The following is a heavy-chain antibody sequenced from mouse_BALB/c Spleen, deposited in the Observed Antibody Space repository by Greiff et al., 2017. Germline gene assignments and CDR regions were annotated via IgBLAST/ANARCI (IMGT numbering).Heavy chain of an antibody. V-gene: IGHV2-2*02. D-gene: IGHD2-1*01. CDR2: IWSGGST. Sequence: QVHVKQSGPGLVQPSQSLSITCTVSGFSLTSYGVHWVRQSPGKGLEWLGVIWSGGSTDYNAAFISRLSISKDNSKSQVFFKMNSLQANDTAIYYCARSLYGNYRWYFDVWGAGTTVTVSS. J-gene: IGHJ1*01. CDR1: GFSLTSYG. CDR3: ARSLYGNYRWYFDV.